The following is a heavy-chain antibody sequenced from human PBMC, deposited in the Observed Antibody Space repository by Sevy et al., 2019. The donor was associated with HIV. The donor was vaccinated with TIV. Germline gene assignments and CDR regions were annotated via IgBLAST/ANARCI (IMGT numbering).Heavy chain of an antibody. CDR3: ARDLLWFGELLARDY. Sequence: GGSLRLSCAASGFSFSSYNMNWVRQAPGKGLEWVSYISSSSSTIYYADSVKGRFTISRDNAKNSLYLQMNSLRDEDTAVYYCARDLLWFGELLARDYWGQGPLVTVSS. D-gene: IGHD3-10*01. V-gene: IGHV3-48*02. J-gene: IGHJ4*02. CDR1: GFSFSSYN. CDR2: ISSSSSTI.